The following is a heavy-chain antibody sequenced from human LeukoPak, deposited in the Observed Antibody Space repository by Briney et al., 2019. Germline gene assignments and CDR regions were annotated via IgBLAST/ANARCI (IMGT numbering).Heavy chain of an antibody. J-gene: IGHJ4*02. CDR3: AAMTTVTTSFDY. CDR1: GGSFSGYY. CDR2: INHSGST. D-gene: IGHD4-17*01. Sequence: SETLSLTCAVYGGSFSGYYWSWIRQPPGKGLEWIGKINHSGSTNYNPSLKSRVTISVDTSKNQFSLKLSSVTAADTAVYYCAAMTTVTTSFDYWGQGTLVTVSS. V-gene: IGHV4-34*01.